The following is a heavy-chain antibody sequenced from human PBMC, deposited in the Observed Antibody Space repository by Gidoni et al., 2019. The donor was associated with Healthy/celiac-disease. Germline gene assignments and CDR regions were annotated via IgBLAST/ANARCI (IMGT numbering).Heavy chain of an antibody. CDR2: IKSKTDGGTT. V-gene: IGHV3-15*07. D-gene: IGHD3-10*01. J-gene: IGHJ4*02. CDR1: GFTFSNAW. Sequence: EVQLVESGGGLVKPGGSLRLYCAASGFTFSNAWMNWVRQAPGKGLEWVGRIKSKTDGGTTDYAAPVKGGFTISRDDSKNTLYLQRNSLKTEDTAVYYCTTPSDGSGSYYEGSSAGYFDYWGQGTLVTVSS. CDR3: TTPSDGSGSYYEGSSAGYFDY.